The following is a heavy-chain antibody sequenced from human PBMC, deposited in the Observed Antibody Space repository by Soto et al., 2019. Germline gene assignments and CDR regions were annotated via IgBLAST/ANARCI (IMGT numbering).Heavy chain of an antibody. V-gene: IGHV3-30*18. CDR1: GFTFSSYG. CDR3: AKEGAAAASPNNWFDP. J-gene: IGHJ5*02. Sequence: QVQLVESGGGVVQPGRSLRLSCAASGFTFSSYGMHWVRQAPGKGLEWVAVISYDGSNKYYADSVKGRFTISRDNSKSTLYLQMNSLRAEDTAVYYCAKEGAAAASPNNWFDPWGQGTLVTVSS. CDR2: ISYDGSNK. D-gene: IGHD6-13*01.